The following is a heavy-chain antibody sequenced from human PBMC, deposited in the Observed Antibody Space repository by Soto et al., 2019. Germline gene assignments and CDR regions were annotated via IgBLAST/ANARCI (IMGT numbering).Heavy chain of an antibody. Sequence: ASVKVSCKASGYTFTSSGISWVRQAPGQGLEWMGWISAYNGNTNYAQKLQGRVTMTTDTSTSTAYMELRSLRSDDTAVYYCARDLKYSYGQNYYYYGMDVWGQGTTVTVSS. CDR3: ARDLKYSYGQNYYYYGMDV. D-gene: IGHD5-18*01. CDR2: ISAYNGNT. V-gene: IGHV1-18*01. CDR1: GYTFTSSG. J-gene: IGHJ6*02.